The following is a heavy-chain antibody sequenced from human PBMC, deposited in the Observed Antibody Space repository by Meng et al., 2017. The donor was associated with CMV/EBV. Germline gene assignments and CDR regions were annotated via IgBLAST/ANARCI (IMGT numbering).Heavy chain of an antibody. CDR2: ISAYNGNT. J-gene: IGHJ6*02. D-gene: IGHD3-3*01. CDR1: GYTFTSYG. Sequence: ASVKVSCKASGYTFTSYGISWVRQAPGQGLEWMGWISAYNGNTNYAQKLQGRVTMTTDTSTSTAYMELRSLRSDDTAVYYCARDQATRFLEWIPPYYYYGMDVWGQGTTVTVSS. CDR3: ARDQATRFLEWIPPYYYYGMDV. V-gene: IGHV1-18*01.